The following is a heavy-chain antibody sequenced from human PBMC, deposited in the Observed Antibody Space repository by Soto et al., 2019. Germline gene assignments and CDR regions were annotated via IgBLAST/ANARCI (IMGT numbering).Heavy chain of an antibody. D-gene: IGHD4-17*01. CDR3: ARERWGDYGDSFSVDY. J-gene: IGHJ4*02. CDR1: GYTFTSYY. CDR2: INPSGGST. Sequence: GASVKVSCKASGYTFTSYYMHWVRQAPGQGLEWMGIINPSGGSTSYAQEFQGRVTMTRDTSTGTVYMELSSLRSEDTAVYYCARERWGDYGDSFSVDYWGQGTLVTVSS. V-gene: IGHV1-46*01.